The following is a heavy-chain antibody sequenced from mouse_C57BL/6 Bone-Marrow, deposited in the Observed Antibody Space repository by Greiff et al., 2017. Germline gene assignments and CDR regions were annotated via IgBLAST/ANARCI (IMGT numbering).Heavy chain of an antibody. CDR3: ARLRQGAWFSY. D-gene: IGHD2-12*01. Sequence: QVQLQQSGAELARPGASVKLSCKASGYTFTSYGISWVKQRTGQGLEWIGEIYPRRGNTYYNEKFKGKAPLTADQSSRTAYMELRSLTSEDSAVYFCARLRQGAWFSYWGKGTLVTVSA. CDR1: GYTFTSYG. CDR2: IYPRRGNT. J-gene: IGHJ3*01. V-gene: IGHV1-81*01.